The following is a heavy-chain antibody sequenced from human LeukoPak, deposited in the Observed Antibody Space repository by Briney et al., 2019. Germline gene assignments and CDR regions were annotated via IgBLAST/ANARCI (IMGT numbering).Heavy chain of an antibody. CDR1: GDSISNYY. Sequence: PSETLSLTCTVSGDSISNYYWSWIRQPAGKGLEWIGRIYTSGSTNYNPSFKSRVTMSVDTSKNQFSLKLSSVTAADTAVYYCARVSLVRGAPDYYFDYWGQGTLVTVSS. V-gene: IGHV4-4*07. D-gene: IGHD3-10*01. CDR2: IYTSGST. J-gene: IGHJ4*02. CDR3: ARVSLVRGAPDYYFDY.